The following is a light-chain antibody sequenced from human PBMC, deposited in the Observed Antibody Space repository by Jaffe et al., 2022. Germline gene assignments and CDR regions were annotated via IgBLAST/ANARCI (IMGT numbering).Light chain of an antibody. CDR3: SSHAGSNTLV. V-gene: IGLV2-8*01. CDR2: EVS. Sequence: QSALTQPPSASGSPGQSVTISCTGTSSDVGGYNYVSWYQQHPGKAPKLMIYEVSKRPSGVPDRFSGSKSGNTASLTVSGLQVEDEADYYCSSHAGSNTLVFGGGTKLTVL. CDR1: SSDVGGYNY. J-gene: IGLJ2*01.